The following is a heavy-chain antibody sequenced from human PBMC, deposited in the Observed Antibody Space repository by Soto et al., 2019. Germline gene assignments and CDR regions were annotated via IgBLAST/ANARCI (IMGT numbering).Heavy chain of an antibody. CDR1: GGSVSSVTYY. V-gene: IGHV4-61*01. CDR3: ASFSVASDAFDI. D-gene: IGHD5-12*01. CDR2: IYYSGST. Sequence: SETLSLTCTVSGGSVSSVTYYWGWIRQHTGKGVECIGYIYYSGSTNYNPSLKSRVTISVDKSKNQFSLKVRSVTAADTAMYYCASFSVASDAFDIWGQGTMVTVSS. J-gene: IGHJ3*02.